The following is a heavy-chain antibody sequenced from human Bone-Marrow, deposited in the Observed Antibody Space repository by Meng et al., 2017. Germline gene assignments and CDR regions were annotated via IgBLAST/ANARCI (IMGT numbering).Heavy chain of an antibody. CDR1: GYTFPDYW. CDR3: ARDEDISAAGKLFGDY. V-gene: IGHV1-2*06. J-gene: IGHJ4*02. Sequence: VQRVLSGAEVKKPGGSVKVSSKASGYTFPDYWLHWVRRAPGQGLEWMGRINPKSGDTHYAQRFQGRVTMTGDTSISTAYMELSGLRSDDTAMYYCARDEDISAAGKLFGDYWGQGTLVTVSS. CDR2: INPKSGDT. D-gene: IGHD6-13*01.